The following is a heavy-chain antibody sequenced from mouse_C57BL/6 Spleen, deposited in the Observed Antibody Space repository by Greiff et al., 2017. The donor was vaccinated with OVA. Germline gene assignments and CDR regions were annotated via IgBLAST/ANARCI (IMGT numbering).Heavy chain of an antibody. CDR2: INPSNGGT. V-gene: IGHV1-53*01. CDR3: ARIEANGDYFDY. Sequence: VQLQQPGTELVKPGASVKLSCKASGYTFTSYWMHWVKQRPGQGLAWIGNINPSNGGTNYNAKFKSKATLTVDKSSSTAYMQLSSLTSEDSAVYYCARIEANGDYFDYWGQGTTLTVSS. J-gene: IGHJ2*01. CDR1: GYTFTSYW. D-gene: IGHD4-1*01.